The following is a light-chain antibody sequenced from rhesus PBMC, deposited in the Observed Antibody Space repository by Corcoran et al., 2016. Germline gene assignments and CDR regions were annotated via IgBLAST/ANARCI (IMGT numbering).Light chain of an antibody. Sequence: DIQMTQSPFSLSASVGDTVTITCRASQSISNWLAWYQQKPGKNPKALIYKASSLQRGVPSRFRGSGSGTDFTLTISGLQSEYISTWNCQQDASRPIFTFGHVTKVDIK. V-gene: IGKV1-22*01. CDR3: QQDASRPIFT. CDR1: QSISNW. CDR2: KAS. J-gene: IGKJ3*01.